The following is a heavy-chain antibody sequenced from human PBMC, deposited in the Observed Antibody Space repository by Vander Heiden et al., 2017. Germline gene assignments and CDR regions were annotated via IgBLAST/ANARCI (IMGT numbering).Heavy chain of an antibody. CDR3: AKSNTDYFDY. Sequence: EVQPSESGGGLVQPGGSLRLPCAASGFTFPRYALTWARRSPGKGLEWVSAISGSGGSTYYADSVKGRFTISRDNSKNTLYLQMNSLRAEDTAVYYCAKSNTDYFDYWGQGTLVTVSS. CDR2: ISGSGGST. V-gene: IGHV3-23*01. J-gene: IGHJ4*02. CDR1: GFTFPRYA. D-gene: IGHD2-8*02.